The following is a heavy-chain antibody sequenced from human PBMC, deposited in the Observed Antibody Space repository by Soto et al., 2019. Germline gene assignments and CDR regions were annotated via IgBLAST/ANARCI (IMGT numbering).Heavy chain of an antibody. V-gene: IGHV4-34*01. CDR3: AISYYYYMDV. Sequence: SETLSLTCTVSGGSISSYYWSWIRQPPGKGLEWIGEINHSGSTNYNPSLKSRVTISVDTSKNQFSLKLSSVTAADTAVYYCAISYYYYMDVWGKGTTVTVSS. CDR2: INHSGST. J-gene: IGHJ6*03. CDR1: GGSISSYY.